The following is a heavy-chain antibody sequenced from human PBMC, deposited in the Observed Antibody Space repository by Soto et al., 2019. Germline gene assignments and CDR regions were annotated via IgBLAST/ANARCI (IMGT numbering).Heavy chain of an antibody. CDR1: GFTFGDHY. CDR2: IRNKAHSYST. V-gene: IGHV3-72*01. CDR3: VRTIQPGTTTGFDA. D-gene: IGHD1-1*01. Sequence: PGGSLRLSCAVSGFTFGDHYMDWVRQAPGKGLEWICRIRNKAHSYSTTYAESVKGRLIISRDDSKNSVYLQMSSLKTEDTALYYWVRTIQPGTTTGFDAWGQGTLGTCSS. J-gene: IGHJ4*02.